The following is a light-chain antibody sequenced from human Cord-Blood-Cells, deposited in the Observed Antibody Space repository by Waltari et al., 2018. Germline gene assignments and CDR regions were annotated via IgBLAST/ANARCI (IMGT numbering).Light chain of an antibody. Sequence: QSALTQPASVSGSPGQSITISCTGTSSDVGGYNYVSWYQQHPGKAPKLMIYDVSNRPSGFLNRFSGSKSGNTASLTISGLQAEDEADYYCSSYTSSSTLDVVFGGGTKLTVL. V-gene: IGLV2-14*01. CDR2: DVS. J-gene: IGLJ2*01. CDR3: SSYTSSSTLDVV. CDR1: SSDVGGYNY.